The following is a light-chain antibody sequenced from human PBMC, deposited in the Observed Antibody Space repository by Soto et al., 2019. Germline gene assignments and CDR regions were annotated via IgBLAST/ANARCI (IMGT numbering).Light chain of an antibody. CDR2: EVS. CDR3: SSYAACNFL. V-gene: IGLV2-8*01. Sequence: QSALTQPPSASASPGQSVTISCTGTSSAFDAYNYVSWYQQHPGKAPKLMIYEVSQRPSGVPDRFSGSKSGNTASLTVSGVQAEEEADYYCSSYAACNFLFGTGTKVTVL. CDR1: SSAFDAYNY. J-gene: IGLJ1*01.